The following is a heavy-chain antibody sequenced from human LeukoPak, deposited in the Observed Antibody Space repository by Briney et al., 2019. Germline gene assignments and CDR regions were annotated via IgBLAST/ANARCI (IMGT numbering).Heavy chain of an antibody. CDR1: GYTFTSYG. V-gene: IGHV1-18*01. CDR3: ATLDPVPPYYYFYGMDV. D-gene: IGHD3/OR15-3a*01. CDR2: ISAYNGNT. Sequence: ASVKVSCKASGYTFTSYGISWVRQAPGHGLEWMGWISAYNGNTNYAQKLQGRVTMTTDTSTSTAYMELRSLRSDDTAVYYCATLDPVPPYYYFYGMDVWGQGTTVTGSS. J-gene: IGHJ6*02.